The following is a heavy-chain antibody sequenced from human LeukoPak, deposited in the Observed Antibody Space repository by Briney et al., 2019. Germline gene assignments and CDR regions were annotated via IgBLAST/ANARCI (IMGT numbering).Heavy chain of an antibody. Sequence: GGSLRLSCAASGFTFSSYGMHWVRQAPGKGLEWVAFIRYDGSNKYYADSVKDRFTISRDNSKNTLYLQMNSLRAEDTAVYYCASGYCGGDCSPIASVWGQGTLVTVSS. J-gene: IGHJ4*02. CDR3: ASGYCGGDCSPIASV. CDR2: IRYDGSNK. CDR1: GFTFSSYG. V-gene: IGHV3-30*02. D-gene: IGHD2-21*02.